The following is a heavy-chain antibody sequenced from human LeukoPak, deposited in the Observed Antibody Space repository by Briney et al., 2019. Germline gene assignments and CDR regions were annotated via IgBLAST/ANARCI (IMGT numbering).Heavy chain of an antibody. CDR1: GGSISSYY. Sequence: SETLSLTCTVSGGSISSYYWSWIRQPPGKGLEWLGHISYSGSTNYNPSLQSRVTISVDTSKNQFSLMLSSVTAADAAVYYCATLGYFDTGGTFDSWGQGTLVTVSS. CDR3: ATLGYFDTGGTFDS. V-gene: IGHV4-59*08. CDR2: ISYSGST. D-gene: IGHD2-8*02. J-gene: IGHJ4*02.